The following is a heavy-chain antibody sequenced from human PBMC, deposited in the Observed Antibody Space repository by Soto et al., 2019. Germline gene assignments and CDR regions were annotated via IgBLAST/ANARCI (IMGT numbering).Heavy chain of an antibody. J-gene: IGHJ4*02. CDR2: IFPGDSDT. V-gene: IGHV5-51*01. D-gene: IGHD5-18*01. Sequence: PGESLKISCKGSGYSFTSNWIGWVRQMPGKGLEWMGLIFPGDSDTRYSPSFLGQVTISADKSISTAYLQWSSLKASDTAIYYCARHTGYTYAYIDFWGQGTLVTVSS. CDR1: GYSFTSNW. CDR3: ARHTGYTYAYIDF.